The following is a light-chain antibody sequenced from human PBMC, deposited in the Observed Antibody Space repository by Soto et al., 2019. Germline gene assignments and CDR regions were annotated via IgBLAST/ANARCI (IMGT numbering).Light chain of an antibody. CDR1: QDISKY. V-gene: IGKV1-33*01. J-gene: IGKJ4*01. CDR3: QQHDNLPLT. Sequence: DIKMTQSPSSLSASVGDRVTITCQASQDISKYLNWYQQKPGKAPTLLIYDASKLDTGVPSRFSGSGSGTDFTFSISSLQAEDIATYYCQQHDNLPLTFGGGTKVEIK. CDR2: DAS.